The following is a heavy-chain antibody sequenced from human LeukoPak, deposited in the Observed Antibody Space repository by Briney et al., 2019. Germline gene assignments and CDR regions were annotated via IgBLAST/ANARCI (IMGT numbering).Heavy chain of an antibody. CDR3: ARVIEVATDYVRDYYYYYYMDV. Sequence: GGSLSHNCAASGFTVSSNYMSWVRQAPGKGLEWVSVIYSGGSTYYADSVKGRFTISRDNSKNTLYLQMNSLRAEDTAVYYCARVIEVATDYVRDYYYYYYMDVWGKGTPVTVSS. CDR1: GFTVSSNY. J-gene: IGHJ6*03. D-gene: IGHD5-24*01. CDR2: IYSGGST. V-gene: IGHV3-53*01.